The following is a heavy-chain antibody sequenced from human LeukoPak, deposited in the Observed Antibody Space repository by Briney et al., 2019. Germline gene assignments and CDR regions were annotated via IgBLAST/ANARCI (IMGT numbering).Heavy chain of an antibody. V-gene: IGHV3-23*01. CDR1: GFTFSSYA. Sequence: GGSLRLSCAASGFTFSSYAMSWVRQAPGKGLEWVSAISGSGGSTYYADSVKGRFTISRDNSKNTLYLQMNSLRAEDTAVYYCAKDFRSVTTGPGYFDYWGQGTLVTVSS. D-gene: IGHD4-17*01. J-gene: IGHJ4*02. CDR3: AKDFRSVTTGPGYFDY. CDR2: ISGSGGST.